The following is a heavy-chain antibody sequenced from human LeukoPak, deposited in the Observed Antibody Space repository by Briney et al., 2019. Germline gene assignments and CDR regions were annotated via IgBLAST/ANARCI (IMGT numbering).Heavy chain of an antibody. V-gene: IGHV3-23*01. Sequence: GGSLRLSCAASGFTFSSYAMSWVRQAPGKGLEWVSAISGSGGSTYYADSVKGGLTISRDNSKNTLYLQMNSLRAEDTGVYYCAKAQPVAAKALYFDYWGQGTLVTVSS. CDR2: ISGSGGST. D-gene: IGHD6-19*01. J-gene: IGHJ4*02. CDR1: GFTFSSYA. CDR3: AKAQPVAAKALYFDY.